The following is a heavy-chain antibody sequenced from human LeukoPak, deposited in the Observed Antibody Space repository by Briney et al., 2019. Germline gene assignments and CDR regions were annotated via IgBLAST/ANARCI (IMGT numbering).Heavy chain of an antibody. CDR1: GDSISSSSSY. V-gene: IGHV4-39*02. Sequence: SETLSLTCTVSGDSISSSSSYWGWIRQPPGKGLEWIGSIYYSGNTYYNTSLKSRVTISVDTSKNQISLKLNSVTAADTAVYYCGRDSRGPDYWGQGTLVTVSS. D-gene: IGHD3-22*01. J-gene: IGHJ4*02. CDR2: IYYSGNT. CDR3: GRDSRGPDY.